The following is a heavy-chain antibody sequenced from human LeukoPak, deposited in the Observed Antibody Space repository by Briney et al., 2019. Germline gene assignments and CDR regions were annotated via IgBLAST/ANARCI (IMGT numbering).Heavy chain of an antibody. D-gene: IGHD3-3*02. Sequence: SVKVSCKASGGTFSSYAISWVRQAPGQGLEWMGGIIPIFGTANYAQKFQGRVTMTRDTSTSTAYMELSSLKYEDTAVYYCAREPPSISGTGDYWGQGTLVTVSS. V-gene: IGHV1-69*06. CDR1: GGTFSSYA. CDR3: AREPPSISGTGDY. CDR2: IIPIFGTA. J-gene: IGHJ4*02.